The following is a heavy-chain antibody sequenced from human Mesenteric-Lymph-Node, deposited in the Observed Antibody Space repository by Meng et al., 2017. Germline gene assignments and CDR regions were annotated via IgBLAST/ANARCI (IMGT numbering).Heavy chain of an antibody. J-gene: IGHJ4*02. Sequence: LRKWGPGLRNPAGTLSLTCGVSGVSISSNIRWTWVRQPPGKGLEWIGDIDDSGSTNYNPSLNSRVTISLDKSKNQLSLKLNSVTAADTAVYYCASSDYYRSDYWGQGTLVTVSS. CDR2: IDDSGST. CDR3: ASSDYYRSDY. CDR1: GVSISSNIR. D-gene: IGHD3-22*01. V-gene: IGHV4-4*02.